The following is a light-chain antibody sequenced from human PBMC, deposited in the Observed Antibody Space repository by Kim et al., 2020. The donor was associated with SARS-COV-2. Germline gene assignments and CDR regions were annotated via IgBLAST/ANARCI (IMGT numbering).Light chain of an antibody. CDR3: ATWDDTLSGRV. CDR2: GKD. J-gene: IGLJ3*02. V-gene: IGLV1-44*01. CDR1: SSDIGFSL. Sequence: GKRVTISCSGSSSDIGFSLVSWYQHIRGPAPNLLIYGKDQRPSVVPYRFSCSKSGTSASLAISGLQSRDKGEYYCATWDDTLSGRVFGGGTQLTVL.